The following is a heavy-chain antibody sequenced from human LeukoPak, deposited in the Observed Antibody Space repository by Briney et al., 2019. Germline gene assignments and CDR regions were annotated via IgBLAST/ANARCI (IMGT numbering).Heavy chain of an antibody. CDR2: ISSGGST. J-gene: IGHJ4*02. Sequence: GGSLRLSCAASGFTVSNTDMSWVRQAPGKGLEWVSVISSGGSTVYADSVKGRFTISRDNSKNTLYLQMNSLRAEDTAVYYCAKAPKEAMANDYRGQGTLVTVSS. CDR3: AKAPKEAMANDY. D-gene: IGHD5-18*01. CDR1: GFTVSNTD. V-gene: IGHV3-53*01.